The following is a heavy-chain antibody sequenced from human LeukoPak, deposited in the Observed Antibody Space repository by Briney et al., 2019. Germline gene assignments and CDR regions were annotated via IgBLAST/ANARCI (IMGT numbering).Heavy chain of an antibody. Sequence: SETLSLTCTVSGYSISSGYYWGWIRQPPGKGLGWIGSIYHSGSTYYNPSLKSRVTISVDTSKNQFSPKLTSVTAADTAVYYCASRTGYYYGSGSYYNFHPWGQGTLVTVSS. D-gene: IGHD3-10*01. CDR3: ASRTGYYYGSGSYYNFHP. CDR1: GYSISSGYY. J-gene: IGHJ4*02. V-gene: IGHV4-38-2*02. CDR2: IYHSGST.